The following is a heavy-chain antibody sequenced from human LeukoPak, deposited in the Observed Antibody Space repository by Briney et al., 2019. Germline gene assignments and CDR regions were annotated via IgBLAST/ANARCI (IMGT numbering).Heavy chain of an antibody. CDR1: GGSFSGYY. CDR3: AREGGQRGYSYGYRY. J-gene: IGHJ4*02. V-gene: IGHV4-34*01. CDR2: INHSGST. D-gene: IGHD5-18*01. Sequence: PSETLSLTCAVYGGSFSGYYWSWIRQPPGKGLEWIGEINHSGSTNYNPSLKSRVTISVDTSKNQFSLKLSSVTAADTAVYYWAREGGQRGYSYGYRYWGQGTLVTVSS.